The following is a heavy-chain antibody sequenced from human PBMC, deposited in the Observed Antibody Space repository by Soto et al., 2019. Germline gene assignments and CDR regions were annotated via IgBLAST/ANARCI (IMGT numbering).Heavy chain of an antibody. Sequence: ELQVVESGGGFVKPGGSLRLSCAASGFTVSNAWMSWVRQAPGKGLEFVGRIKRKTHGGIIDYAAPVKGRFTIARDASRNLLFLPMPRLKTGGAGVYLWPITTPAGLWNFAYSGPGTLVTVSS. J-gene: IGHJ4*02. CDR1: GFTVSNAW. CDR2: IKRKTHGGII. CDR3: PITTPAGLWNFAY. D-gene: IGHD4-4*01. V-gene: IGHV3-15*01.